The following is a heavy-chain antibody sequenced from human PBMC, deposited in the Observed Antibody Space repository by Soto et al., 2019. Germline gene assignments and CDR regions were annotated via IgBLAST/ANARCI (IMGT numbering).Heavy chain of an antibody. Sequence: EVQLVESGGGLVQPGGSLKLSCAASGFTFSGSAMHWVRQASGKGLEWVGRIRSKANSYATADAASVKGRFTISRDDSQNTAYLQTNGLKTEDTAVYYCTRHPRGGVDNWGQGTLVTDSS. D-gene: IGHD3-10*01. CDR3: TRHPRGGVDN. J-gene: IGHJ4*02. V-gene: IGHV3-73*02. CDR1: GFTFSGSA. CDR2: IRSKANSYAT.